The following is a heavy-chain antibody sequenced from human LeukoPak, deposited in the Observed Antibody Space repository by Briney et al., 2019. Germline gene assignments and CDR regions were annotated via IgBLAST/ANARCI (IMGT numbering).Heavy chain of an antibody. Sequence: ASVNVSCKASGGTFSSYAISWVRQAPGQGLEWIGGIIPIFGTANYAQKFQGRVTITTDESTRTASMELRSLRSEDTAVYYCARVGAVVVPALDYWGQGTLVTVSS. J-gene: IGHJ4*02. CDR3: ARVGAVVVPALDY. D-gene: IGHD2-2*01. V-gene: IGHV1-69*05. CDR1: GGTFSSYA. CDR2: IIPIFGTA.